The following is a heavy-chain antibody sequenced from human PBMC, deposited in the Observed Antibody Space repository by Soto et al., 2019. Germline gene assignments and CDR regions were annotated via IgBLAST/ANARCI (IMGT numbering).Heavy chain of an antibody. CDR3: ARVRLGYSSSSGKWFDP. J-gene: IGHJ5*02. Sequence: SETLSLTCTVSGGSVSSGSYYWSWIRQPPGKGLEWIGYIYYSGSTNYNPSLKSRVTISVDTSKNQFSLKLSSVTAADTAVYYCARVRLGYSSSSGKWFDPWGQGTLVTV. V-gene: IGHV4-61*01. CDR2: IYYSGST. CDR1: GGSVSSGSYY. D-gene: IGHD6-6*01.